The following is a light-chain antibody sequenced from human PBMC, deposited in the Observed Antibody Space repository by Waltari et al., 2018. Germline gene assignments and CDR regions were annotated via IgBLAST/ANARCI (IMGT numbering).Light chain of an antibody. J-gene: IGLJ1*01. CDR2: DNN. CDR3: ATWDSRLTSYV. V-gene: IGLV1-51*01. CDR1: SSDIGNNY. Sequence: QSVLTQPPSVSAAPGQRVTISCSGSSSDIGNNYVSWYQQLPGTAPKLLIFDNNKRPSGIPDRFPWAKSGTSATLGITGLQTGDEADYYCATWDSRLTSYVFGTGTRVTVL.